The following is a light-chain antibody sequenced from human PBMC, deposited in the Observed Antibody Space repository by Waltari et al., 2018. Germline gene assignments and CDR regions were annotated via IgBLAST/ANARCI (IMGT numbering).Light chain of an antibody. CDR3: QQYNECPPWT. Sequence: DIQMTQSPSSLSASVGDRVTITCRASQSINTYLNWYQQKPGRAPKVLIYIASNLQTGVPSRFSGSGSGTVFTLTISSLQSEDFAIYYCQQYNECPPWTFGQGTKVEIK. J-gene: IGKJ1*01. CDR1: QSINTY. V-gene: IGKV1-39*01. CDR2: IAS.